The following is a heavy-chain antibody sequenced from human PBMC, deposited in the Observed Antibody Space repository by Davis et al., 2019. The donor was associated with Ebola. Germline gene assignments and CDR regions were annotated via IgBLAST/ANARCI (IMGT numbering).Heavy chain of an antibody. CDR3: ARGRRGYNWFGP. V-gene: IGHV4-59*01. CDR1: SGSIGSYT. CDR2: IYHSGSP. D-gene: IGHD2-15*01. Sequence: MPSETLSLTCNVSSGSIGSYTWNWIRQSPGKGLEWIGNIYHSGSPNYNPSLKSRAAISVDRSKNQFSLKLTSVTTADTAVYYCARGRRGYNWFGPWGQGTLVTVSS. J-gene: IGHJ5*02.